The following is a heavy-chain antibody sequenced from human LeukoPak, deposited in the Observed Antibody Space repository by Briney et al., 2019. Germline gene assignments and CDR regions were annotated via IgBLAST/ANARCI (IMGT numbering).Heavy chain of an antibody. D-gene: IGHD6-19*01. V-gene: IGHV1-69*13. CDR3: ARKGIAVAGTSYYGMDV. CDR1: GGTFSSYA. Sequence: ASVKVSCKASGGTFSSYAISWVRQAPGQGLEWMGGIIPIFGTANYAQKFQGRVTITADESTSTAYMELSSLRSEDTAVYYCARKGIAVAGTSYYGMDVWGQGTTVTVSS. CDR2: IIPIFGTA. J-gene: IGHJ6*02.